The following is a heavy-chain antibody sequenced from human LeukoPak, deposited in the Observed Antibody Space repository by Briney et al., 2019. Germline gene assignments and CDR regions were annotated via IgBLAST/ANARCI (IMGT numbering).Heavy chain of an antibody. CDR1: GYTFTGYF. V-gene: IGHV1-2*02. CDR3: ARGGLPIYYYYMDV. CDR2: INPNSGGT. J-gene: IGHJ6*03. D-gene: IGHD4-11*01. Sequence: ASVKVSCKASGYTFTGYFMHWVRLAPGQGLEWMGWINPNSGGTNYGQKFQGRVTMTRDTSISTAYVELSRLGSDDTAVYYCARGGLPIYYYYMDVWGKGTTVTVSS.